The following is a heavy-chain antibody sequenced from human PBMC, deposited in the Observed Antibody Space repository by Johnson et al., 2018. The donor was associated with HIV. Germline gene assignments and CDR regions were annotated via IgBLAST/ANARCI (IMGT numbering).Heavy chain of an antibody. D-gene: IGHD5-18*01. CDR1: GFTFSSYG. CDR2: ISYDGSNK. V-gene: IGHV3-30*03. CDR3: ARQQLWPRNDAFDI. J-gene: IGHJ3*02. Sequence: QVQLVESGGGVVQPGRSLRLSCAASGFTFSSYGIHWVRQVPGKGLEWVAVISYDGSNKYYAGSVKGRFTVSRDNSQNTLYLQMNSLRAEDTAVYYCARQQLWPRNDAFDIWGQGTMVTVSS.